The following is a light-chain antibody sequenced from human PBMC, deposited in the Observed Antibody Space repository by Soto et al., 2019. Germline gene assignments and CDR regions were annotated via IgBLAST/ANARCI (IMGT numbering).Light chain of an antibody. CDR1: QDVSTW. CDR3: QQGSDFPPT. CDR2: AAS. J-gene: IGKJ2*01. V-gene: IGKV1D-12*01. Sequence: DIKMTQSPSSVSASVGDRITITCRAGQDVSTWLAWYQQKPGKAPKLLIYAASTLQSGVPSRFSGSGSGTDFTLIISSLQPEDFATYYCQQGSDFPPTVGQGTTVEI.